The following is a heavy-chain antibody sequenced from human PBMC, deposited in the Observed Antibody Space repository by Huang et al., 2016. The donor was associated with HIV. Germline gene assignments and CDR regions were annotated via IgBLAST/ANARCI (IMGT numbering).Heavy chain of an antibody. CDR2: IKHSGST. V-gene: IGHV4-34*01. J-gene: IGHJ3*02. CDR1: GGSFSGYY. CDR3: ARERMMSWLDDHDAFDI. Sequence: QVQLQQWGAGLLKPSETLSLTCAVYGGSFSGYYWSWIRQSPGKGLEWIGEIKHSGSTNSNPSLKRRITISVDTSKNQCSLKLSAVTAADTAVYYCARERMMSWLDDHDAFDIWGQGTMVTVSS. D-gene: IGHD1-1*01.